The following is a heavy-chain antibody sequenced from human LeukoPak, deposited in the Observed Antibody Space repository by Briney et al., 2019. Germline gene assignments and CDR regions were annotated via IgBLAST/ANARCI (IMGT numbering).Heavy chain of an antibody. D-gene: IGHD6-13*01. J-gene: IGHJ4*02. CDR2: IYYSGST. CDR1: GGSISSYY. Sequence: SETLSLTCTVSGGSISSYYWSWIRQPPGKGLEWIGYIYYSGSTNYNPSLKSRLTISVDTSKNQFSLKLNSVTAADTAVYYCARDRTGGEQQLVFPEEDYWGQGTLVTVSS. V-gene: IGHV4-59*01. CDR3: ARDRTGGEQQLVFPEEDY.